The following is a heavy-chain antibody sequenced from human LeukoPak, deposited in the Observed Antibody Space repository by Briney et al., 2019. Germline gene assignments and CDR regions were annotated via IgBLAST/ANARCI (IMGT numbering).Heavy chain of an antibody. Sequence: SVKVSCKASGGTFSSYAISWVRQAPGQGLEWMGGIIPIFGTANYAQKFQGRVTITTDESTSTAYMELSSLRSEDTAVHYCARLCNWVDAFDIWGQGTMVTVSS. D-gene: IGHD1-1*01. CDR2: IIPIFGTA. V-gene: IGHV1-69*05. CDR1: GGTFSSYA. CDR3: ARLCNWVDAFDI. J-gene: IGHJ3*02.